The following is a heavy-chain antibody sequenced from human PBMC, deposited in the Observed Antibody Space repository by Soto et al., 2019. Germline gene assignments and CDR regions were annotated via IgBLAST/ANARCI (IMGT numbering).Heavy chain of an antibody. CDR2: IWYDGSNK. V-gene: IGHV3-33*01. CDR1: GFTFSSYG. Sequence: XXSLRLSYAASGFTFSSYGMHWVLQAPGKGLEWVAVIWYDGSNKYYADSVKGRFTISRDNSKNTLYLQMNSLRAEDKAVYYCARDEGLGVNYYYYGMDVWGQGTTVTVSS. D-gene: IGHD3-10*01. CDR3: ARDEGLGVNYYYYGMDV. J-gene: IGHJ6*02.